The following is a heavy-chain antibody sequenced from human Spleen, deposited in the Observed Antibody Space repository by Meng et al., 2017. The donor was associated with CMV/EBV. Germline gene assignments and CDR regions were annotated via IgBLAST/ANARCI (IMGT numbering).Heavy chain of an antibody. CDR3: ARGPGYYYDSSGYLS. D-gene: IGHD3-22*01. CDR1: GGSISSGDYY. J-gene: IGHJ5*02. CDR2: IYYSGST. V-gene: IGHV4-30-4*08. Sequence: PGPGPGLVKPSQPSSPTCTVSGGSISSGDYYWSWIRQPPGKGLEWIGYIYYSGSTYYNPSLKSRVTISVDTSKNQFSLKLSSVTAADTAVYYCARGPGYYYDSSGYLSWGQGTLVTVSS.